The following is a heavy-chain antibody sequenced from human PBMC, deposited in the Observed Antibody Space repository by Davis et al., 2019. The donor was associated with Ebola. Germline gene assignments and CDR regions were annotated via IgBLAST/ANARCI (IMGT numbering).Heavy chain of an antibody. CDR1: GFTFSNYG. D-gene: IGHD2-15*01. V-gene: IGHV3-30*02. Sequence: PGGSLRLSCAASGFTFSNYGMHWLRQGPGGGLEWVAYIPYYGTNEAYADSVKGRFTVSRDNSKNTVYLEMNNLRPEDTALYYCGRHLCVRNTCYSDLFDYWGQGTQVTVSS. CDR2: IPYYGTNE. CDR3: GRHLCVRNTCYSDLFDY. J-gene: IGHJ4*02.